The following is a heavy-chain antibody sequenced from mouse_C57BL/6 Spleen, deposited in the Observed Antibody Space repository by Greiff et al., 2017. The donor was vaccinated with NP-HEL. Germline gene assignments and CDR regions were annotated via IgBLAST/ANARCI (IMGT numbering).Heavy chain of an antibody. CDR2: ISDGGSYT. Sequence: EVHLVESGGGLVKPGGSLKLSCAASGFTFSSYAMSWVRQTPEKRLEWVATISDGGSYTYYPDNVKGRFTISRDNAKNNLYLQMSHLKSEDTAMYYCARGHFEGFAYWGQGTLVTVSA. V-gene: IGHV5-4*01. J-gene: IGHJ3*01. CDR3: ARGHFEGFAY. CDR1: GFTFSSYA.